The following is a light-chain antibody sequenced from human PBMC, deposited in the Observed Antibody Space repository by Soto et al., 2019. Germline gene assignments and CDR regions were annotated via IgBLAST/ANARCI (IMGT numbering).Light chain of an antibody. Sequence: QAVVKQPPSVSGAAGQRVTISCTGTSSNLGGGYDVHWYQQLPGTAPKLLMFGNSNRPPGVPDRFSGSKSGTSASASLAITGLQAEDEADYYCQSYDSSLSSWLFGGGTKVTVL. J-gene: IGLJ2*01. CDR3: QSYDSSLSSWL. V-gene: IGLV1-40*01. CDR2: GNS. CDR1: SSNLGGGYD.